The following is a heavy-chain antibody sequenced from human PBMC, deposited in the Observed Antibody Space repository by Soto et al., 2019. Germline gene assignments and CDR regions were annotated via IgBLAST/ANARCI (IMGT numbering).Heavy chain of an antibody. V-gene: IGHV3-21*01. Sequence: EVQLVESGGGLVKPGGSLRLSCAASGFTFSSYSINWVRQAPGKGLEWVASISGNGFYTDFADSVKGRFTISRDNVNNSVFLQLNSLSAEDTGIYYCARYDAFKAFDLRGRGTMVIVSS. CDR3: ARYDAFKAFDL. J-gene: IGHJ3*01. CDR1: GFTFSSYS. CDR2: ISGNGFYT. D-gene: IGHD1-1*01.